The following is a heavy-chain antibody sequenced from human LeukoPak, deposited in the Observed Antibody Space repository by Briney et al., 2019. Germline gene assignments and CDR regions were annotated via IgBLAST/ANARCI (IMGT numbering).Heavy chain of an antibody. Sequence: PGRSLRLSCAASGFTFSSSGMNWVHQAPGKGLEWVAVIWSDGSEKRYADSVKGRFTISRDNSKSTLYLQMNSLRAGDTAVYYCVSGSDTSGYYFYWGQGTLVTVSS. CDR3: VSGSDTSGYYFY. J-gene: IGHJ4*02. CDR2: IWSDGSEK. D-gene: IGHD3-22*01. V-gene: IGHV3-33*03. CDR1: GFTFSSSG.